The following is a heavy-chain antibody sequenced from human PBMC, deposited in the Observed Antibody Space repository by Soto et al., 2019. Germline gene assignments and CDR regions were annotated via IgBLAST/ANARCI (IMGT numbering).Heavy chain of an antibody. CDR3: ARVIAPQVSTMGGMDV. CDR1: GYSFTHNW. V-gene: IGHV5-51*01. CDR2: IYPLDSFT. J-gene: IGHJ6*02. D-gene: IGHD2-21*01. Sequence: GESLKISCQASGYSFTHNWIAWVRQKPGKGLEWLGVIYPLDSFTKYSPSFEGQVTMSVDKSVNTASLLLNSLKASDSAIYFCARVIAPQVSTMGGMDVWGQGTTVTVSS.